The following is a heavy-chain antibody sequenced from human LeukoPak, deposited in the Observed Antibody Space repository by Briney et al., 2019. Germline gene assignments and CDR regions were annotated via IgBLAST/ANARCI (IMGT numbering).Heavy chain of an antibody. CDR3: ARAGDGYNYYYYYYMDV. D-gene: IGHD5-24*01. CDR2: IDYSGST. V-gene: IGHV4-59*01. CDR1: GGSISSYY. Sequence: SETLSLTCTVSGGSISSYYWSWIRQPPGKGLEGSGYIDYSGSTNYNPSLKSRVTISVDTSKNQFSLKLSSVTAADTAVYYCARAGDGYNYYYYYYMDVWGKGTPVTVSS. J-gene: IGHJ6*03.